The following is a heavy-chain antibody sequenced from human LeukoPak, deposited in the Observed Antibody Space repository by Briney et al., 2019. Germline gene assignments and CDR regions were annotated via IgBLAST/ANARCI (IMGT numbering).Heavy chain of an antibody. J-gene: IGHJ3*02. V-gene: IGHV4-59*01. CDR1: GGSISDYY. CDR3: ARFGGPHAFDI. D-gene: IGHD3-3*01. Sequence: SETLSLTCTVSGGSISDYYWSWIRQPPGKGLEWIAYINYSGSTNYNPSLKSRVTISVDTSKNHFSLTLSSVTAADTAVYYCARFGGPHAFDIWGQGTMVTVSS. CDR2: INYSGST.